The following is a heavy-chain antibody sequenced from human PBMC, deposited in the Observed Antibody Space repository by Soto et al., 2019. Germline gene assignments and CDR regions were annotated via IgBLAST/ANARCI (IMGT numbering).Heavy chain of an antibody. CDR2: IIPILGIA. CDR3: ARRGDIGNYGMDV. Sequence: QVQLVQSGAEVKKPGSSVKVSCKASGGTFSSYTISWVRQAPGQGLEWMGRIIPILGIANYAQKFQGRVTITADKSTSTAYMELRSLRSEDTAVYYCARRGDIGNYGMDVWGQGTTVTVSS. CDR1: GGTFSSYT. D-gene: IGHD5-12*01. V-gene: IGHV1-69*02. J-gene: IGHJ6*02.